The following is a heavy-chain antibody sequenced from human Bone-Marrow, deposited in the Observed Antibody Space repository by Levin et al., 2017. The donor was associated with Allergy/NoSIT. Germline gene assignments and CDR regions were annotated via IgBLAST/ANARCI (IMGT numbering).Heavy chain of an antibody. CDR3: ARQTHIAARPGDYYYYYYMDV. CDR2: IDPSDSYT. V-gene: IGHV5-10-1*01. J-gene: IGHJ6*03. CDR1: GYSFTSYW. Sequence: GGSLRLSCKGSGYSFTSYWISWVRQMPGKGLEWMGRIDPSDSYTNYSPSFQGHVTISADKSISTAYLQWSSLKASDTAMYYCARQTHIAARPGDYYYYYYMDVWGKGTTVTVSS. D-gene: IGHD6-6*01.